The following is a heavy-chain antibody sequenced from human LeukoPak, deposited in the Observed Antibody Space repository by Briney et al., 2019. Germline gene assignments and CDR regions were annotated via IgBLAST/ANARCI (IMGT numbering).Heavy chain of an antibody. Sequence: GGSLRLSCAASGFTVSSNYMSWVCQAPGKGLEWVSVIYSGGSTYYADSVKGRFTISRDNSKNTLYLQMNSLRAEDTAVYYCARLYDYGDYVDYWGQGTLVTVSS. D-gene: IGHD4-17*01. CDR1: GFTVSSNY. J-gene: IGHJ4*02. CDR3: ARLYDYGDYVDY. CDR2: IYSGGST. V-gene: IGHV3-66*04.